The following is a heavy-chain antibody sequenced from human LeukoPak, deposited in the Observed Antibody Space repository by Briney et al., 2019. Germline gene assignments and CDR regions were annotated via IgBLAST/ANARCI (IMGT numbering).Heavy chain of an antibody. V-gene: IGHV3-74*01. CDR1: GFTFSSYW. CDR3: ARALVSDTAMVQGLGY. CDR2: INSDGSST. J-gene: IGHJ4*02. D-gene: IGHD5-18*01. Sequence: PGGSLRLSCAASGFTFSSYWMHWVRQAPGKGLVWVSRINSDGSSTSYADSVKGRFTISRDNAKNTLYPQMNSLRAEDTAVYYCARALVSDTAMVQGLGYWGQGTLVTVSS.